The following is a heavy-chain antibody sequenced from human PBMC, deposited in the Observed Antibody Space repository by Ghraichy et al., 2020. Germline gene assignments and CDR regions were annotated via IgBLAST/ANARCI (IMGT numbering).Heavy chain of an antibody. CDR2: ISGSGGNT. J-gene: IGHJ4*02. CDR3: AKDLSPLFHRGGTFDY. D-gene: IGHD2-15*01. V-gene: IGHV3-23*01. Sequence: LSLTCAASGFTFSTYAMSWVRRAPGKGLEWVSAISGSGGNTYYADSVKGRFTISRDNSKNTLYLQMNSLRAEDTAVYYCAKDLSPLFHRGGTFDYWGQGTLVTVSS. CDR1: GFTFSTYA.